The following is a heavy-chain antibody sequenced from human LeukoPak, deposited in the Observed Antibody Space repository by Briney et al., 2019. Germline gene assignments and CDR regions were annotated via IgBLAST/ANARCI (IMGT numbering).Heavy chain of an antibody. D-gene: IGHD6-19*01. CDR1: GYTFTGDY. Sequence: ASVRVSCKASGYTFTGDYMHGVRQAPAQGLEWMGWINPNSGGANYAQRFQGRVTMPRDTSISTAYMELRRPRSDNTAVYYCTRGYSSGCLVYWGQGTPVTVSS. CDR2: INPNSGGA. CDR3: TRGYSSGCLVY. V-gene: IGHV1-2*02. J-gene: IGHJ4*02.